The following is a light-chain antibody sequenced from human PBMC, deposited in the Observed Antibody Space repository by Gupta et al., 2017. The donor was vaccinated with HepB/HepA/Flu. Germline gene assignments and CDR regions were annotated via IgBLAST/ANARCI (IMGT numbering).Light chain of an antibody. V-gene: IGKV4-1*01. CDR2: WAS. CDR1: QSVLYRSNNKNY. Sequence: DIVMTQSPDSLAVSLGERATINCKSSQSVLYRSNNKNYLAWYQQKPGQPPKLLIYWASTRESGVPDRFSGSGSRTDFTLTISSLQAEDVAVYYCQQYYSTPRTFGQGTKVEIK. CDR3: QQYYSTPRT. J-gene: IGKJ1*01.